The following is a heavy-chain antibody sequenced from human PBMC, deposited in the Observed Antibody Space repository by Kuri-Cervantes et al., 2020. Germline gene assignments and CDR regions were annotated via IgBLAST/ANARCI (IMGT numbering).Heavy chain of an antibody. V-gene: IGHV3-23*01. J-gene: IGHJ4*02. CDR3: ARRISGDHYYFDY. Sequence: GESLKISCAASGFTFSSYAMSWVRQAPGKGLEWVSAISGSGGSTYYADSVKGRFTISRDNSKNTLYLQMNSLRAEDTALYYCARRISGDHYYFDYWGQGTLVTVSS. D-gene: IGHD4-17*01. CDR1: GFTFSSYA. CDR2: ISGSGGST.